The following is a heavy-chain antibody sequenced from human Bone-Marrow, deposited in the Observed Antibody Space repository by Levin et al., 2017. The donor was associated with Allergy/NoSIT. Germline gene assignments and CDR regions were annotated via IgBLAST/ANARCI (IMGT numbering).Heavy chain of an antibody. D-gene: IGHD6-13*01. Sequence: GESLKISCAASGFTFRSYAMHWVRQAPGKGLEWVAVISFDGSKKYYADSVKGRFTISRDNSRNTLSLQMSSLRADDTAVYYCARDRGSSWELYYFDYWGQGTLVTVSA. J-gene: IGHJ4*02. CDR2: ISFDGSKK. CDR3: ARDRGSSWELYYFDY. CDR1: GFTFRSYA. V-gene: IGHV3-30-3*01.